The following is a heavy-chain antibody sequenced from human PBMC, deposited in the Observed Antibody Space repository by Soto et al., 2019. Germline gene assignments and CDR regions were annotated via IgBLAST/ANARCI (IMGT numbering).Heavy chain of an antibody. D-gene: IGHD3-16*01. CDR2: ISSSSSYI. J-gene: IGHJ3*02. Sequence: GGSLRLSCAASGFTFSSYSMNWVRQAPGKGLEWASSISSSSSYIYYADSVKGRFTISRDNAKNSLYLQMNSLRAEDTAVYYCARDWAAEDAFDIWGQGTVVTVSS. CDR1: GFTFSSYS. CDR3: ARDWAAEDAFDI. V-gene: IGHV3-21*01.